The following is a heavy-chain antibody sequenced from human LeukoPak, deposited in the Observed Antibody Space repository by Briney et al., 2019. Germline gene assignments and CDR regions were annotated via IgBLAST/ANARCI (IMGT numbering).Heavy chain of an antibody. Sequence: PSETLSLTCAVSGGSISSGGHTWSWIRQPPGKGLEWIGYIYHSGNAYYNPSLKSRVTISVDTSKNQFSLKLTSVTAADTAVYYCARRVVIRDDAFDIWGQGAVVTVSS. D-gene: IGHD3-3*01. V-gene: IGHV4-30-2*01. J-gene: IGHJ3*02. CDR1: GGSISSGGHT. CDR3: ARRVVIRDDAFDI. CDR2: IYHSGNA.